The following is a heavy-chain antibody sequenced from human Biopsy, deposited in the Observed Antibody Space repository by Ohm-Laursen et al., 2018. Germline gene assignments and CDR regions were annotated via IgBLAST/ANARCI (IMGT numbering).Heavy chain of an antibody. V-gene: IGHV4-59*07. D-gene: IGHD1-26*01. J-gene: IGHJ4*02. CDR2: IYYSGST. Sequence: SDTLSLTCTVSGGSIGSFFWSWIRQPPGKGLEWIGYIYYSGSTNYNPSPRSRVTISVDRSKNQFSLELSSVTAADTAVYYCARVGAGAPSIDYFDYWGQGALVTVSS. CDR1: GGSIGSFF. CDR3: ARVGAGAPSIDYFDY.